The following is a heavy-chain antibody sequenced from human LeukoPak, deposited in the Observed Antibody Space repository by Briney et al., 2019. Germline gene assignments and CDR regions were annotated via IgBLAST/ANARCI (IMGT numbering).Heavy chain of an antibody. Sequence: SETLSLTCTVSGGSISSGGYYWSWIRQHPGKGLEWVGYIYYSGSTYYNPSLKSRVTISVDTSKNQFSLKLSSVTAADTAVYYCARAATENLWSTDWFDPWGQGTLVTVSS. V-gene: IGHV4-31*03. CDR2: IYYSGST. CDR1: GGSISSGGYY. D-gene: IGHD2-8*01. CDR3: ARAATENLWSTDWFDP. J-gene: IGHJ5*02.